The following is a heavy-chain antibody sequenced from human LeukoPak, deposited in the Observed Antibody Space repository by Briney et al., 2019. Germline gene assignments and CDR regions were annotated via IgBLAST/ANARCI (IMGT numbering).Heavy chain of an antibody. D-gene: IGHD4-17*01. Sequence: GESLKISCKGSGYSFTSYWIGWVRQMPGKALEWMGIIYPCDSAIRYSPSFQGQVTISADKSISTAYLQWSSLKASDTAMYYCARRVGDYPLFFFDYWGQGTLVTVSS. CDR2: IYPCDSAI. V-gene: IGHV5-51*01. CDR1: GYSFTSYW. CDR3: ARRVGDYPLFFFDY. J-gene: IGHJ4*02.